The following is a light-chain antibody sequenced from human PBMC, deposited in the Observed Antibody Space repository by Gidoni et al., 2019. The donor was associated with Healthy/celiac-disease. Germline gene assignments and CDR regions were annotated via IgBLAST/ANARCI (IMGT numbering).Light chain of an antibody. CDR2: SNN. CDR3: AAWDDSLNGSYV. CDR1: SSNIGSNT. Sequence: QSVLTQPPSASGTPGPRVTISCSGRSSNIGSNTVNWYQQLPGTAPKLLIYSNNQRPSGVPDRFSGSKSGTSASLAISGLQSEDEADYYCAAWDDSLNGSYVFGTGTKVTVL. J-gene: IGLJ1*01. V-gene: IGLV1-44*01.